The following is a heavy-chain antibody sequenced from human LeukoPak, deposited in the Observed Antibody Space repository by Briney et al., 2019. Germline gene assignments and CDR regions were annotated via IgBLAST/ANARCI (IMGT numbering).Heavy chain of an antibody. CDR1: GGTFGSDS. Sequence: GSLRLSCAASGGTFGSDSMNWVGRGRWGGGEGGSAVGSRSSYKCYADSVKGRFTISRDNAKNSLYLQMNSLRAEDTAVYYCARDLTHREYRYDPDYWGQGTLVTVSS. CDR2: VGSRSSYK. CDR3: ARDLTHREYRYDPDY. V-gene: IGHV3-21*01. D-gene: IGHD5-12*01. J-gene: IGHJ4*02.